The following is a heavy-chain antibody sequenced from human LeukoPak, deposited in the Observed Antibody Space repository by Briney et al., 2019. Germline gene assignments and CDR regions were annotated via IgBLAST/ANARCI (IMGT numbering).Heavy chain of an antibody. D-gene: IGHD3-9*01. CDR2: IYYSGST. V-gene: IGHV4-39*07. CDR1: GGSISSSSYY. Sequence: PSETLSLTCTVSGGSISSSSYYWGWIRQPPGKGLEWIGSIYYSGSTYYNPSLKSRVTISVDTSKNQFSLKLSSVTAADTAVYYCARDEILRYFDWANNGMDVWGQGTTVTVSS. CDR3: ARDEILRYFDWANNGMDV. J-gene: IGHJ6*02.